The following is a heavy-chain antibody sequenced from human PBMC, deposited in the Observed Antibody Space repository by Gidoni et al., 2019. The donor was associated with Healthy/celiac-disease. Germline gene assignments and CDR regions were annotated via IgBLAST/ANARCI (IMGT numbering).Heavy chain of an antibody. Sequence: LQLQESGSGLVTPSQTLSLTCAVSGCSISSGCYSWSWIRQPPGKGLEWIGYIYHSGSTYYNPSLKSRVTISVDRSKNQFSLKLSSVTAADTAVYYCARAEATNWFDPWGQGTRVTVSS. CDR3: ARAEATNWFDP. J-gene: IGHJ5*02. CDR2: IYHSGST. V-gene: IGHV4-30-2*01. CDR1: GCSISSGCYS. D-gene: IGHD5-12*01.